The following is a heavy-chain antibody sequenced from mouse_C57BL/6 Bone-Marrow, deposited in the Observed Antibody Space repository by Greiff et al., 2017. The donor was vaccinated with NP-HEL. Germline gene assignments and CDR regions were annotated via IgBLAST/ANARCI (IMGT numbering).Heavy chain of an antibody. V-gene: IGHV1-81*01. J-gene: IGHJ1*03. CDR2: IYPRSGNT. Sequence: QVQLQQSGAELARPGASVKLSCKASGYTFTSYGISWVKQRTGQGLEWIGEIYPRSGNTYYNEKFKGKATLTADKSSSTAYMELRSLTSEDSAVYFCAKGNYYGSRGAGVWGTGTTVTVSS. D-gene: IGHD1-1*01. CDR3: AKGNYYGSRGAGV. CDR1: GYTFTSYG.